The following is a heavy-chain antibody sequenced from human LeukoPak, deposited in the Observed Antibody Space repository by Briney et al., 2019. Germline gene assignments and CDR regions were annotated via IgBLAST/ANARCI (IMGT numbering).Heavy chain of an antibody. CDR1: GFTFSSYG. D-gene: IGHD4-17*01. V-gene: IGHV3-30*02. J-gene: IGHJ6*03. CDR3: ARVPRYGDYSFSAGLSNTYYYYYMDV. Sequence: GGSLRLSCAASGFTFSSYGMHWVRQAPGKGLEWVAFIRYDGSNKYYADSVKGRFTISRDNSKNTLYLQMNSLRAEDTAVYYCARVPRYGDYSFSAGLSNTYYYYYMDVWGKGTTVTISS. CDR2: IRYDGSNK.